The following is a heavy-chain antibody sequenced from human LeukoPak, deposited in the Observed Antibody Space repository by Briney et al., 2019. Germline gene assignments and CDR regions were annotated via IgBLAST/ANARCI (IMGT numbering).Heavy chain of an antibody. Sequence: PGGSLRLSCAASGFTFSSYGMHWVRQAPGKGLEWVAVIWYDGSNKYYADSVKGRFTISRDNSKNTLYLQMNSLRAEDTAVYYCAKDGTAPGLYFDLWGQGTLVTVSS. V-gene: IGHV3-33*06. D-gene: IGHD6-13*01. CDR2: IWYDGSNK. CDR3: AKDGTAPGLYFDL. J-gene: IGHJ4*01. CDR1: GFTFSSYG.